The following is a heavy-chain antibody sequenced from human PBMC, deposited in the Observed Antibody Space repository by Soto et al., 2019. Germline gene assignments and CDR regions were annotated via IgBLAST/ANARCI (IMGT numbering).Heavy chain of an antibody. CDR3: ARDFRGLLDFDY. Sequence: GGSLRLSCAASGFTFSSYAMHWVRQAPGKGLEWVAVISYDGSNKYYADSVKGRFTISRDNSKNTLYLQMNSLRAEDTAVYYCARDFRGLLDFDYWGQGTLVTVSS. D-gene: IGHD5-12*01. CDR1: GFTFSSYA. V-gene: IGHV3-30-3*01. J-gene: IGHJ4*02. CDR2: ISYDGSNK.